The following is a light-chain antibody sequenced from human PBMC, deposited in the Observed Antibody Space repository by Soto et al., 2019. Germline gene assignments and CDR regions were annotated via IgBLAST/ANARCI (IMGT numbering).Light chain of an antibody. CDR1: QTINSW. J-gene: IGKJ1*01. CDR2: KAS. Sequence: DLQMTQPPSTLSASVGDRVTLTCRASQTINSWLAWYQQRPGKPPNLLIYKASTWASGFPSRFSGSGSGTEFTLTINSLQPDDFATYYCQQYHIYSGTFGQGTKVDNK. V-gene: IGKV1-5*03. CDR3: QQYHIYSGT.